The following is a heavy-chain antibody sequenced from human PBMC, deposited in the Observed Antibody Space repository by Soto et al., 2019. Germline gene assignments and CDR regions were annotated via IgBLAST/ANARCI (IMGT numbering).Heavy chain of an antibody. V-gene: IGHV3-53*01. J-gene: IGHJ4*02. CDR3: ARAREPEYSSSIFFDY. CDR2: IYSGGST. D-gene: IGHD6-6*01. Sequence: GSLRLSFAVSGLTVSRTQMSWVRQAPGKGLQWVSVIYSGGSTYHANAVKGRFTISRDISENTVYLELDKLTVDDTAVYYCARAREPEYSSSIFFDYWGRGTLVTVSS. CDR1: GLTVSRTQ.